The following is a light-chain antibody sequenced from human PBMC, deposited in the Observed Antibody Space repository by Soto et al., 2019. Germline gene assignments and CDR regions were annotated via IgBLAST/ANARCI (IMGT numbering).Light chain of an antibody. V-gene: IGKV4-1*01. Sequence: DIVMTQSPDALAVSLGERASINCKSSQSVLYSSTNNNYLAWYHQKSGQPPKLLIYWAFTRGSGDPDRFSGSGSGTNFTLTISSVQAEDVAVYYCLQYYGNPFTMGGGTKVDIK. J-gene: IGKJ4*01. CDR3: LQYYGNPFT. CDR2: WAF. CDR1: QSVLYSSTNNNY.